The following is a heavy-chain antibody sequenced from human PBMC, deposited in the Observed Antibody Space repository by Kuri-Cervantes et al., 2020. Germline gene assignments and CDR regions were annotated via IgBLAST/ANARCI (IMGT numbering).Heavy chain of an antibody. J-gene: IGHJ3*02. CDR3: ARDIAVTVEAFDI. D-gene: IGHD6-19*01. Sequence: ASVKVSCKTSGYTFANYGITWVRQAPGQGLEWMGWIYTYNGDTNYAQKLQGRVTMTTDTSTSTAYMELSRLRSDDTAMYYCARDIAVTVEAFDIWGQGTMVTVSS. CDR2: IYTYNGDT. CDR1: GYTFANYG. V-gene: IGHV1-18*01.